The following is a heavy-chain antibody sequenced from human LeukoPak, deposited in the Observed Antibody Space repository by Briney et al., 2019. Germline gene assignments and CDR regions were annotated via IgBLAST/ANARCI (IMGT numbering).Heavy chain of an antibody. CDR1: GFTFNNYA. D-gene: IGHD3-9*01. Sequence: GGSLRLSCAASGFTFNNYAMNWVRQAPGKGLEWVSSISSSSSYIYYADSVKGRFTISRDNAKNSLYLQMNSLRAEDTAVYYCARDDILTAGVDYWGQGTLVTVSS. V-gene: IGHV3-21*01. J-gene: IGHJ4*02. CDR3: ARDDILTAGVDY. CDR2: ISSSSSYI.